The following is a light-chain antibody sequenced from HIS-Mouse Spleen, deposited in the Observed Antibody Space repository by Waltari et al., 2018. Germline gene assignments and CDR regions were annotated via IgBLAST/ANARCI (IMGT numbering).Light chain of an antibody. CDR3: QQYGSSPPALT. J-gene: IGKJ4*01. Sequence: EIVLTQSPGTLSLSPGKRATLSGRASQCVSSSYLAWYQQKPGQAPRLLIYGASSRATGIPDRFSGSGSGTDFTLTISRLEPEDFAVYYCQQYGSSPPALTFGGGTKVEIK. CDR1: QCVSSSY. V-gene: IGKV3-20*01. CDR2: GAS.